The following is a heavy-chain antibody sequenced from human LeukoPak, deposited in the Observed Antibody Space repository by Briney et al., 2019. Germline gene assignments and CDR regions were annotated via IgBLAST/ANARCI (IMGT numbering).Heavy chain of an antibody. CDR3: AKYMLVGDY. V-gene: IGHV3-23*01. D-gene: IGHD6-6*01. CDR2: ISGSGGST. J-gene: IGHJ4*02. Sequence: PGGSLRVSCAASGFTFSSYAMSWVRHPPPPPPPWVSAISGSGGSTYYADSVKGRFTISRDNSKNTLYLQMNSLRAEDTAVYYCAKYMLVGDYWGQGTLVTVSS. CDR1: GFTFSSYA.